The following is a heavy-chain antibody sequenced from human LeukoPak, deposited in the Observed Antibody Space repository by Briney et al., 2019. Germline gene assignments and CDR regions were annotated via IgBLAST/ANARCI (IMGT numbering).Heavy chain of an antibody. J-gene: IGHJ3*02. CDR3: ARGRGQQLGTGAFDI. CDR2: INHSGST. D-gene: IGHD6-13*01. Sequence: SETLSLTCAVYGGSFSGYYWSWIRQPPGKGLKWLGEINHSGSTNYNPSLKSRVTISVDTSKNQFSLKLSSVTAADTAVYYCARGRGQQLGTGAFDIWGQGTMVTVSS. CDR1: GGSFSGYY. V-gene: IGHV4-34*01.